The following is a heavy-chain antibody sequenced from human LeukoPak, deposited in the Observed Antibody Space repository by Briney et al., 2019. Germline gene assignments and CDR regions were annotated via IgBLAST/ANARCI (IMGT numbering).Heavy chain of an antibody. CDR3: ARDYYGSGSYYFDY. V-gene: IGHV3-53*01. J-gene: IGHJ4*02. CDR1: GFTVSSNY. CDR2: IYSGGST. D-gene: IGHD3-10*01. Sequence: QPGGSLRLSCAASGFTVSSNYMSWVRQAPGKGLEWVSVIYSGGSTYYADSVKGRFTISRDNSKNTLYLQMNSLRAEDTAVYYCARDYYGSGSYYFDYWGQGTLVTVSS.